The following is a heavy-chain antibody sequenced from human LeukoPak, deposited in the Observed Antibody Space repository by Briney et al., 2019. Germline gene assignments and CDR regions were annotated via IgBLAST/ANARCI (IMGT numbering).Heavy chain of an antibody. J-gene: IGHJ4*02. V-gene: IGHV3-53*01. CDR3: ASGLEIAALDY. CDR2: IYSGGST. Sequence: GGSLRLSCAASGFTVSSNYMSWVRQAPGKGLEWVSVIYSGGSTYYADSVKGRFTISRDNSKNTLYLQMNSLRAEDTAVYYCASGLEIAALDYWGQGTLVAVSS. D-gene: IGHD6-13*01. CDR1: GFTVSSNY.